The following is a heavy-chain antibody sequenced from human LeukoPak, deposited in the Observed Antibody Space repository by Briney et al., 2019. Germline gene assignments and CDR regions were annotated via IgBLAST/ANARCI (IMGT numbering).Heavy chain of an antibody. D-gene: IGHD1-1*01. CDR3: VKDNEAGGSPFDR. V-gene: IGHV3-23*01. CDR1: GLTVSSYG. J-gene: IGHJ4*02. Sequence: PGRSLRLSCGASGLTVSSYGMSWVRQAPGKGLEWVSTIIGSAVNTYYADSVKGRFTISRDNSKNTLYLQMSSLRAVDTAVYYCVKDNEAGGSPFDRWGQGTLVTVSS. CDR2: IIGSAVNT.